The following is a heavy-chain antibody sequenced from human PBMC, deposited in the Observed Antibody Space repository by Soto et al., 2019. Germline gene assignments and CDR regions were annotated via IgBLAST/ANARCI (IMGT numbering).Heavy chain of an antibody. CDR3: ALSGETIDLDYYYYMDV. CDR1: GFTFSDYY. Sequence: GGSLRLSCAASGFTFSDYYMSWIRQAPGKGLEWVSYISSSGSTIYYADSVKGRFTISRDNAKNSLYLQMNSLRAEDTAVYYCALSGETIDLDYYYYMDVWGKGTTVTVSS. CDR2: ISSSGSTI. D-gene: IGHD4-17*01. V-gene: IGHV3-11*01. J-gene: IGHJ6*03.